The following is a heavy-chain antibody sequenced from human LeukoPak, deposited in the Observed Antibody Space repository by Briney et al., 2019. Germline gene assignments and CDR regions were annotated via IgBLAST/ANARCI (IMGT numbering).Heavy chain of an antibody. CDR1: GYTFFTYW. D-gene: IGHD6-19*01. J-gene: IGHJ4*02. CDR2: IYPDDSNT. CDR3: ARLPAGSTGWPDY. Sequence: GESLKISCKGSGYTFFTYWIGWVRQMPGKGLEWMAIIYPDDSNTRYAPSFQGQVTLSADKSISTAYLQWATLKASDTAMYYCARLPAGSTGWPDYWGQGTLVTISS. V-gene: IGHV5-51*01.